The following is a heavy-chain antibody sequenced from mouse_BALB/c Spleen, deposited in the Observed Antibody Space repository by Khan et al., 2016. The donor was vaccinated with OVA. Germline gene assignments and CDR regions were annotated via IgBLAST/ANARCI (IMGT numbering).Heavy chain of an antibody. Sequence: VQLKQSGGGLVKPGGSLKLSCAASGFAFSSYDMSWVRQTPEKRLEWVATISSGGSYTYYPDSVKGRFTISRDNARNTLYLQMSSLRSEDTALYYWARHMVYGNYAMDYWGQGTSVTVSS. CDR3: ARHMVYGNYAMDY. J-gene: IGHJ4*01. D-gene: IGHD2-1*01. V-gene: IGHV5-9*02. CDR2: ISSGGSYT. CDR1: GFAFSSYD.